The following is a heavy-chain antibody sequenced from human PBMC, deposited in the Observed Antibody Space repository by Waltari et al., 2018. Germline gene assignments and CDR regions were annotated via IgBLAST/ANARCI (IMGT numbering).Heavy chain of an antibody. J-gene: IGHJ6*03. V-gene: IGHV4-4*07. D-gene: IGHD3-3*01. CDR1: GGSLSSYY. CDR2: IYTSGST. CDR3: ARATIFGNYYYMDV. Sequence: QVQLQESGPGLVKPSETLSLTCTVSGGSLSSYYWRWIRQPAGKGLEWIGRIYTSGSTNYNPSLKSRVTMSVDTSKNQFSLKLSSVTAADTAVYYCARATIFGNYYYMDVWGKGTTVTVSS.